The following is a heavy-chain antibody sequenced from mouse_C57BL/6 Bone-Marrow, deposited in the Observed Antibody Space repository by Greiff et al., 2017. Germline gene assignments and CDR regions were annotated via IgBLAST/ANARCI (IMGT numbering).Heavy chain of an antibody. D-gene: IGHD2-2*01. CDR1: GYTFTSYW. J-gene: IGHJ2*01. CDR3: ARMVTTGRFDY. Sequence: QVQLQQPGAELVRPGSSVKLSCKASGYTFTSYWMDWVKQRPGQGLEWIGNIYPSDSETHYNQKFKDKATLTVDKSSSTAYMQLSSLTSGDSAVYYCARMVTTGRFDYWGQGTTLTVSS. CDR2: IYPSDSET. V-gene: IGHV1-61*01.